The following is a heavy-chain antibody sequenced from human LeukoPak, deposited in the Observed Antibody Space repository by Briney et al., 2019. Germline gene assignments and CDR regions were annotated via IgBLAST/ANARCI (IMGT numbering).Heavy chain of an antibody. V-gene: IGHV4-59*01. CDR1: GGLISSYF. J-gene: IGHJ3*01. D-gene: IGHD3-16*01. Sequence: SEPLSLTCTVSGGLISSYFWNWIRRSPGKGLEWIGYIHHSGSANYNPSLKTRLTISLDTPKNQFSLNLTSVTAADTAVYYCARDKGGGAFDFWGQGTMVTVSS. CDR2: IHHSGSA. CDR3: ARDKGGGAFDF.